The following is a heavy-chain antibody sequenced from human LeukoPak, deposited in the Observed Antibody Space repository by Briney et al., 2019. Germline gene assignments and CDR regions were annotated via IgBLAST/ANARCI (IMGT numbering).Heavy chain of an antibody. CDR3: GREGPWIQLRPADC. D-gene: IGHD5-18*01. Sequence: GGSLRLSCAASGFTFHDYAMHWVRQAPGKGLEWVGFIRKTTQGGTTEYAASVKGRFTISRDDSKGIAHLQMNSLKTEDTAIYYCGREGPWIQLRPADCWGQGTLATVSS. V-gene: IGHV3-49*04. J-gene: IGHJ4*02. CDR2: IRKTTQGGTT. CDR1: GFTFHDYA.